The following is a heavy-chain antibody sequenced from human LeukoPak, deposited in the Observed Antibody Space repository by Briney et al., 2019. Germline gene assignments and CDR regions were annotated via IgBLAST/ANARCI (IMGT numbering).Heavy chain of an antibody. D-gene: IGHD3-22*01. Sequence: ASVKVSCKASGYTFTSYGISWVRQAPGQGLEWMGWISAYNGNTNYAQKLQGRVTMSTDTSTSTAYMELRSLRSDDTAVYYCARDPNYYYDSSGYYDYWGQGTLVTVSS. V-gene: IGHV1-18*01. CDR2: ISAYNGNT. CDR1: GYTFTSYG. CDR3: ARDPNYYYDSSGYYDY. J-gene: IGHJ4*02.